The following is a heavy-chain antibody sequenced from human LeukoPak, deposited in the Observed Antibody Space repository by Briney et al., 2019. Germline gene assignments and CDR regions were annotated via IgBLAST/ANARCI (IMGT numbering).Heavy chain of an antibody. J-gene: IGHJ4*02. CDR1: GGSISSYY. CDR2: IYYSGST. CDR3: ARDPNHRNYYDSSRGFDY. Sequence: TETLSLTCTVSGGSISSYYWSWIRQPPGKGLEWIGYIYYSGSTCYNPSLKSRVTISVDTSKNQFSLKPSSVTAADTAVYYCARDPNHRNYYDSSRGFDYWGQGTLVTVSS. D-gene: IGHD3-22*01. V-gene: IGHV4-59*12.